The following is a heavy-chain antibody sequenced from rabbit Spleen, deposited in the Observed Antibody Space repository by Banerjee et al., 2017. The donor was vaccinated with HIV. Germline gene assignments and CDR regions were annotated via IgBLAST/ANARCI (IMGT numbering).Heavy chain of an antibody. D-gene: IGHD1-1*01. CDR3: ARDTSSSFSSYGMDL. J-gene: IGHJ6*01. CDR2: VYAGASGFS. Sequence: QSLEESGGDLVKPGASLTLTCTASGVSFSSSSYICWVRQAPGKGLEWIACVYAGASGFSYFASWAKGRFTISKTSSTTVTLQMTRLTAADTATYFCARDTSSSFSSYGMDLWGQGTLVTVS. CDR1: GVSFSSSSY. V-gene: IGHV1S40*01.